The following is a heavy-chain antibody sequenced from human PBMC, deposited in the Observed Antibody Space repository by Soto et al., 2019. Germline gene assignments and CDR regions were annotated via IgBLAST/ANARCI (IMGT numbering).Heavy chain of an antibody. CDR1: GCTLSSYG. Sequence: GGSLRLSCAASGCTLSSYGMHWVRQAPGKGLEWVAVIWYDGSNKYYADSVKGRFTISRDSSKNTLYLQMNSLRAEDTAVYYCARSKLLPALAYWGQGTLVTVSS. CDR2: IWYDGSNK. CDR3: ARSKLLPALAY. J-gene: IGHJ4*02. V-gene: IGHV3-33*01. D-gene: IGHD2-15*01.